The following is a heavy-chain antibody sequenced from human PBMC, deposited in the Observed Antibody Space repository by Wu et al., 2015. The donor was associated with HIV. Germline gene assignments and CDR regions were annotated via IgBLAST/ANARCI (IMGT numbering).Heavy chain of an antibody. D-gene: IGHD6-6*01. V-gene: IGHV1-2*02. CDR3: ARDSIASWAGVTTAEF. Sequence: QVQLVQSGAEVKKPGASVKVSCKASEYTFTTYNIHWVRQAPGQGLEYMGWINPKSGATTYAQKFQGRVSMTRDTSRSVVHMELSGLRYDDTAQYYCARDSIASWAGVTTAEFWGPGTLVIVSS. CDR1: EYTFTTYN. CDR2: INPKSGAT. J-gene: IGHJ4*02.